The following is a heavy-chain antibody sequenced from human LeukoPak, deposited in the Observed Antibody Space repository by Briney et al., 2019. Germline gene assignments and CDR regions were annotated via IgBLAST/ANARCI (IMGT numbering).Heavy chain of an antibody. J-gene: IGHJ4*02. Sequence: GGSLRLSCAASGFTFSTYRMSWVRQAPGKGLEWVANIKQDGSEKYYVDSVKGRFTISRDNAKNSLSLQMNSLRAEDTAVYYCARGRGADYWGQGTLVTVSS. V-gene: IGHV3-7*01. D-gene: IGHD3-10*01. CDR1: GFTFSTYR. CDR2: IKQDGSEK. CDR3: ARGRGADY.